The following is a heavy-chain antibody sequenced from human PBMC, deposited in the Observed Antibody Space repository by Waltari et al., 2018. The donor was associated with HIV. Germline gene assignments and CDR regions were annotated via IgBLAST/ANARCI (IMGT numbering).Heavy chain of an antibody. CDR1: GFTIGDYA. J-gene: IGHJ4*02. D-gene: IGHD2-8*01. CDR2: IRSKVSVGTT. Sequence: EVQLVESGGGLVQPGRSLRLSCTTSGFTIGDYAMGWFRQAPGKGLEWIVFIRSKVSVGTTEYAASVKGRFTISRDDSNSIVFLQMDSLKTEDTAMYYCSRDNPQWDYWGQGTLVTVSS. CDR3: SRDNPQWDY. V-gene: IGHV3-49*03.